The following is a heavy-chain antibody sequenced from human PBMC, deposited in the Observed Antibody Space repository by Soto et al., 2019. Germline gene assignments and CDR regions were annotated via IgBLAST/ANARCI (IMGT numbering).Heavy chain of an antibody. J-gene: IGHJ6*02. D-gene: IGHD3-10*01. CDR2: ISSSSSYI. CDR1: GFTFSSYS. Sequence: GGSLRLSCAASGFTFSSYSMNWVRQAPGKGLEWVSSISSSSSYIYYADSVKGRFTISRDNAKNSLYLQMNSLRAEDTAVYYCASDVLLWFGELSYLPYYYYYGMDVWGQGTTVTVSS. CDR3: ASDVLLWFGELSYLPYYYYYGMDV. V-gene: IGHV3-21*01.